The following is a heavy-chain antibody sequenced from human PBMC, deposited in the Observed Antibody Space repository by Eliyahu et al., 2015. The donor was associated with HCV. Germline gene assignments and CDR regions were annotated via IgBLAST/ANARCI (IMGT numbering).Heavy chain of an antibody. V-gene: IGHV3-30*18. CDR1: GFXFXXXG. D-gene: IGHD3-10*01. CDR3: AKYDWDGSGSYPFPYYYYGMDV. CDR2: ISYDGSNK. Sequence: QVQLVESGGGVVQPGRSLRLSCAASGFXFXXXGXXWVRQAPGKGLEWVAVISYDGSNKYYADSVKGRFTISRDNSKNTLYLQMNSLRAEDTAVYYCAKYDWDGSGSYPFPYYYYGMDVWGQGTTVTVSS. J-gene: IGHJ6*02.